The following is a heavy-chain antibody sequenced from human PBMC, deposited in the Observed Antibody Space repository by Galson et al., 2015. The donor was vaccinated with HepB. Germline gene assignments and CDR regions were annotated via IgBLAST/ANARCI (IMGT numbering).Heavy chain of an antibody. CDR2: ISAYNGNT. CDR3: ARVMSSSWYFVYFDY. D-gene: IGHD6-13*01. Sequence: SVKVSCKASGYTLTSYGISWVRQAPGQGLEWMGWISAYNGNTNYAQKLQGRVTMTTDTSTSTAYMELRSLRPDDTAVYYCARVMSSSWYFVYFDYWGQGTLVTVSS. V-gene: IGHV1-18*01. CDR1: GYTLTSYG. J-gene: IGHJ4*02.